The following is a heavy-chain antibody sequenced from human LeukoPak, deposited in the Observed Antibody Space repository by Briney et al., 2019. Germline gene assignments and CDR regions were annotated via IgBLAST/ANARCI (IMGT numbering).Heavy chain of an antibody. CDR1: GFSFRSYW. CDR2: IKQDGIEK. J-gene: IGHJ3*02. CDR3: AREAMVRGVPDAFDI. D-gene: IGHD3-10*01. V-gene: IGHV3-7*01. Sequence: GGSLRLSCVASGFSFRSYWMDWVRQAPGKGLEWVANIKQDGIEKYFVDSVKGRFAISRDNAKNSLYLRMNNLRAEDTAVYYCAREAMVRGVPDAFDIWGQGTVVTVSS.